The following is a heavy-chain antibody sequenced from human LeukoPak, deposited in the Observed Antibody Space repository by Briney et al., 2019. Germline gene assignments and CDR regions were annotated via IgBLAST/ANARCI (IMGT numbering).Heavy chain of an antibody. J-gene: IGHJ4*02. Sequence: PSETLSLTCTVSGDSISSYYWSWIRQSPGKGLEWIGYIYYSGSTKYNPSLKSRVTISIDTSKNQFSLKLSSVTAADTAVYYCARSSDPAPNWNFDYWGQGSLVTVSS. CDR3: ARSSDPAPNWNFDY. CDR2: IYYSGST. D-gene: IGHD1-20*01. CDR1: GDSISSYY. V-gene: IGHV4-59*01.